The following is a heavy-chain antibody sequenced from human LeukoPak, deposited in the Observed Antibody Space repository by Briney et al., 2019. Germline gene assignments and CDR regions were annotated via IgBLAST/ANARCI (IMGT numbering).Heavy chain of an antibody. CDR2: IYYSGST. J-gene: IGHJ3*02. Sequence: SETLSLTCTVSGGSISSSSYYWGWIRQPPGKGLEWIGSIYYSGSTYYNPSLKSRVTISVDTSKNQFSLKLSSVTAADTAVYYCAREDSSVSDDAFDIWGQGTVVTVSS. D-gene: IGHD3-22*01. CDR3: AREDSSVSDDAFDI. CDR1: GGSISSSSYY. V-gene: IGHV4-39*02.